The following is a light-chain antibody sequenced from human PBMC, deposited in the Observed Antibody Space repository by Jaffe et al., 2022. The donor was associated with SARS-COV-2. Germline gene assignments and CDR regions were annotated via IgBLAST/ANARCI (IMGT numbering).Light chain of an antibody. V-gene: IGLV1-40*01. CDR2: GNT. CDR3: QSYDNSLSGYV. J-gene: IGLJ1*01. CDR1: NSNIGAAHH. Sequence: QSVLTQPPSVSGAPGQRVTISCTGSNSNIGAAHHVHWYQHLPGTAPKLLIYGNTNRPSGVPDRFSGSKSHASASLVISGLQAEDEADYYCQSYDNSLSGYVFGTGTKVTVL.